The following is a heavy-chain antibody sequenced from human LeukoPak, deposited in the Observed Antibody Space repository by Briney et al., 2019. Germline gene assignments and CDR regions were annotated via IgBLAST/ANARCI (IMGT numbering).Heavy chain of an antibody. Sequence: GGSLRLSCAASGFTFSSYGMHWVRQAPGKGLEWVAVISYDGSNKYYADSVKGRFTISRDNSKNTLYLQMNSLRPEDTAVYYCAKGLKDCSGDYSSTSPVAYWGQGTLVTVSS. D-gene: IGHD2-21*02. J-gene: IGHJ4*02. CDR2: ISYDGSNK. CDR3: AKGLKDCSGDYSSTSPVAY. CDR1: GFTFSSYG. V-gene: IGHV3-30*18.